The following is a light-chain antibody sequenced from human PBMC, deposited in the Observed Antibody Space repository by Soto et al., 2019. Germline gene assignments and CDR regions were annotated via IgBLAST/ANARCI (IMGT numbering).Light chain of an antibody. V-gene: IGKV4-1*01. CDR2: WAS. CDR1: QSVLYSSNNKNY. Sequence: DIVMTQSPDSRAVSLGERATINCKSSQSVLYSSNNKNYLAWYQQKPGQPPKLLIYWASTRESGVPDRFSGSGSGTDFTLTISSLQAEDVAVYYCQQYYSTRLTFGGGTKVEIK. CDR3: QQYYSTRLT. J-gene: IGKJ4*01.